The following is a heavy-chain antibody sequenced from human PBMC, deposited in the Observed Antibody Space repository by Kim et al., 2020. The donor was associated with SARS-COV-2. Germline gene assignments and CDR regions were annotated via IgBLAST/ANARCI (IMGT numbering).Heavy chain of an antibody. J-gene: IGHJ6*02. Sequence: GGSLRLSCAASGFTFSSYAISWVRQAPGKGLEWVSDVGGSGGSAHYADSVKGRFTISRDNSQNTLYLQMDSLRSEDTAVYYCAKSKPLVYSEGYYGMDVWGQGTTVTVSS. CDR2: VGGSGGSA. D-gene: IGHD2-2*02. CDR3: AKSKPLVYSEGYYGMDV. CDR1: GFTFSSYA. V-gene: IGHV3-23*01.